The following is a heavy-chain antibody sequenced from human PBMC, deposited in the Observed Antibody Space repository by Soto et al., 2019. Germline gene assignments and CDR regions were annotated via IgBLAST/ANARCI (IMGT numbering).Heavy chain of an antibody. Sequence: ASVKVSCKASGYTFTSYDINWVRQATGQGLEWMGWMNPNSGNTGYAQKFQGRVTMTRNTSISTAYMELSSLRSDDTAVYYCARSLGVTPRDAFDIWGQGTMVTVSS. J-gene: IGHJ3*02. CDR1: GYTFTSYD. CDR2: MNPNSGNT. V-gene: IGHV1-8*01. D-gene: IGHD2-21*02. CDR3: ARSLGVTPRDAFDI.